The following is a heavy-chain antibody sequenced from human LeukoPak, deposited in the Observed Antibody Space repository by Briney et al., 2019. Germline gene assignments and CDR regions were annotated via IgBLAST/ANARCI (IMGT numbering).Heavy chain of an antibody. CDR3: TRGSAASYGPYFDY. J-gene: IGHJ4*02. CDR1: GFTFGDYA. V-gene: IGHV3-49*03. CDR2: IRSKAYGGTT. D-gene: IGHD5-18*01. Sequence: GGSLRLSCTASGFTFGDYAMSWFRQAPGKGREGVGFIRSKAYGGTTEYAASVKGRFTISRDDSKSIAYLQMNSLKTEDTAVYYCTRGSAASYGPYFDYWGQGTLVTVSS.